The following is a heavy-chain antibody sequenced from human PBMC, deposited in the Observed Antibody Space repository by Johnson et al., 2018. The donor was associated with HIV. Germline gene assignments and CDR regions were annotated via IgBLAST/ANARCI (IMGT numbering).Heavy chain of an antibody. CDR1: GFTFSSYA. V-gene: IGHV3-15*01. J-gene: IGHJ3*02. Sequence: VQLVESGGGVVQPGGSLRLSCEASGFTFSSYAMHWVRQAPGKGLEWVGRIKSKTDGGTTDYAAPVKDRFTISRDDSKNTLYLQMSSLRTEDAAVYYCTTEGDAFDIWGQGTMVTVSS. CDR3: TTEGDAFDI. CDR2: IKSKTDGGTT.